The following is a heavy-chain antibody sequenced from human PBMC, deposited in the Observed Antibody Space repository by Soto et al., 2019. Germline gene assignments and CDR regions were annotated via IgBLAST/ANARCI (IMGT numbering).Heavy chain of an antibody. D-gene: IGHD6-19*01. Sequence: GASVKVSCKVSGYTLTELSMHWVRQAPGKGLEWMGGFDPEDGETIYAQKFQGRVTMTEDTSTDTAYMELSSLRSEDTAVYYCATPGIAVADTYYSYGMDVWGQGTTVTVSS. V-gene: IGHV1-24*01. CDR2: FDPEDGET. CDR1: GYTLTELS. J-gene: IGHJ6*02. CDR3: ATPGIAVADTYYSYGMDV.